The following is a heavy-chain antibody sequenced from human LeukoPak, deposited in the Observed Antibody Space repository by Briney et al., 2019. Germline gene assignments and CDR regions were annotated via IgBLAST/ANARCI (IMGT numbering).Heavy chain of an antibody. J-gene: IGHJ3*02. V-gene: IGHV4-34*01. D-gene: IGHD3-22*01. Sequence: SETLSLTCAVYGGSFSGYYWSWIRQPPGKGLEWIGEINHSGSTNYNPSLKSRVTISVDTSKNQFSLKLSSVTAADTAVYYCARHGNYYDSSGYYYDAFDIWGQGTMVTVS. CDR3: ARHGNYYDSSGYYYDAFDI. CDR1: GGSFSGYY. CDR2: INHSGST.